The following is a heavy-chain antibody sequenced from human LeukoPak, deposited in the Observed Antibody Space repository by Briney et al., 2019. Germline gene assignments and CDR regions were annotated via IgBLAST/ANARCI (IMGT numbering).Heavy chain of an antibody. CDR3: ARVGYYYDSSGYYYAYGMDV. D-gene: IGHD3-22*01. Sequence: PGGSLRLSCAASGFTFSSYEMNWVRQAPGKGLEWVSYISSSCSTIYYADSVKGRFTISRGNAKNSLYLQMNSLRAEDTAVYYCARVGYYYDSSGYYYAYGMDVWGQGTTVTVSS. J-gene: IGHJ6*02. CDR2: ISSSCSTI. V-gene: IGHV3-48*03. CDR1: GFTFSSYE.